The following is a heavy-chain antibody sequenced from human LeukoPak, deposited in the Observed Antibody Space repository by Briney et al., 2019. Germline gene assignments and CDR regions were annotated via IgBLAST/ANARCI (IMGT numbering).Heavy chain of an antibody. Sequence: SETLSLTCAVYGGSFSGYYWSWIRQPPGKGLEWIGEINHSGSTNYNPSLKSRVTISVDMSKNQFSLKLSSVTAADTAVYYCAWSGYCSSTSCPRFDYWGQGTLVTVSS. CDR3: AWSGYCSSTSCPRFDY. D-gene: IGHD2-2*03. CDR2: INHSGST. V-gene: IGHV4-34*01. CDR1: GGSFSGYY. J-gene: IGHJ4*02.